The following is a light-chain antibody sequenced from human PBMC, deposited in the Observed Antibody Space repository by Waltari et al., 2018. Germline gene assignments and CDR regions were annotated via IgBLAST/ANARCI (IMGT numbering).Light chain of an antibody. CDR2: KES. CDR3: QQYSSFPLI. Sequence: DIQMTQSPSTLSASIGDRVTITCRASQTINEWLAWYEQKPGRAPKLLIYKESDLESGVPSRFSGSESWTEFTLTISSLQPDDFATDYCQQYSSFPLIFGPGTRVEIK. V-gene: IGKV1-5*03. J-gene: IGKJ3*01. CDR1: QTINEW.